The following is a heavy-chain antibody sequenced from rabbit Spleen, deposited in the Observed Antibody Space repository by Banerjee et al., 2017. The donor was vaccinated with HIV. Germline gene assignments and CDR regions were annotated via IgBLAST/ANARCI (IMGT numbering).Heavy chain of an antibody. CDR1: GFSFNDDYY. D-gene: IGHD8-1*01. Sequence: QEQLEESGGGLVQPEGSLTLTCTASGFSFNDDYYVCWVRQAPGKGLECIACIYAGSSGSTYYASWAIGRFTISKTSSTTVTLQMTSLTVADTATYFCARDTASSFSSYGMDLWGPGTLVTVS. V-gene: IGHV1S45*01. CDR2: IYAGSSGST. J-gene: IGHJ6*01. CDR3: ARDTASSFSSYGMDL.